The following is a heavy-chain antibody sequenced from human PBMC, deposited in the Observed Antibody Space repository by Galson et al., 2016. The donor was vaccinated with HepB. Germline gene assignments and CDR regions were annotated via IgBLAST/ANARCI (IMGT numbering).Heavy chain of an antibody. CDR1: GFTFSPYY. D-gene: IGHD7-27*01. J-gene: IGHJ4*01. CDR2: ISSASHYT. CDR3: ARETWGIMDF. V-gene: IGHV3-11*06. Sequence: SLRLSCAASGFTFSPYYMSWIRQAPGKGLEWISSISSASHYTHYADSVNGRFTISRDNARNTLYLHTDSLRAEDTGVYYCARETWGIMDFWGQGTLVTDSS.